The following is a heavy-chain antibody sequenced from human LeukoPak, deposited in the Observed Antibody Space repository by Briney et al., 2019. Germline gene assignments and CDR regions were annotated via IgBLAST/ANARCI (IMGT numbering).Heavy chain of an antibody. CDR3: ARDRGLSNAFDV. V-gene: IGHV1-18*01. J-gene: IGHJ3*01. CDR1: GYTFTSYD. D-gene: IGHD2-2*01. CDR2: ISTYDGKL. Sequence: ASVKVSCTASGYTFTSYDINWVRQAPGQGLEWMGWISTYDGKLKFAQKFQGRVTMTTHTPTSTAYMEMRGLTSDDTAVYYCARDRGLSNAFDVWGPGTLVTVSS.